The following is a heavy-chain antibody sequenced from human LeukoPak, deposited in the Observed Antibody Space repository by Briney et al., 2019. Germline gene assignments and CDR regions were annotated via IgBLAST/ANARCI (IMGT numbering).Heavy chain of an antibody. CDR3: ATGCVGSPNCQTTGYDH. CDR1: GFTFSIYA. Sequence: GGSLRLSCAASGFTFSIYAMNWVRQAPGKGLEWVSGISDSCRNTYYSDSVKGRFTISRDNSESTVYLQMNSLTAEDTAQYYCATGCVGSPNCQTTGYDHWGQGTLVTVSS. V-gene: IGHV3-23*01. D-gene: IGHD2-2*01. J-gene: IGHJ4*02. CDR2: ISDSCRNT.